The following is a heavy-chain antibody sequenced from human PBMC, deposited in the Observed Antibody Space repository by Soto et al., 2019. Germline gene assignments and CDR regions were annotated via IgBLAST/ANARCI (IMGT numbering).Heavy chain of an antibody. CDR1: GGTFSSYT. CDR3: AREFGELIFYMDV. CDR2: IIPILGIA. D-gene: IGHD3-10*01. V-gene: IGHV1-69*04. Sequence: ASVKVSCKASGGTFSSYTISWVRQAPGQGLEWMGRIIPILGIANYAQKFQGRVTITADKSTSTAYMELSSLRSEDTAVYYCAREFGELIFYMDVWGKGTTVTVSS. J-gene: IGHJ6*03.